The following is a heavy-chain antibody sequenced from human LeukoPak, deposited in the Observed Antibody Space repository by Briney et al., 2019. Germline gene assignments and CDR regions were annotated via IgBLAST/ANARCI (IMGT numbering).Heavy chain of an antibody. CDR3: ARSGTSPRNFDY. Sequence: PSETLSLTCTVSGGSISSYYWNWIRQPAGKGLEWIGRIYTSGSTNYNPSLKSRVTMSVDTSRNHFSLKLSSVTAADTAVYYCARSGTSPRNFDYWGQGTLVTVSS. CDR2: IYTSGST. V-gene: IGHV4-4*07. D-gene: IGHD2-2*01. J-gene: IGHJ4*02. CDR1: GGSISSYY.